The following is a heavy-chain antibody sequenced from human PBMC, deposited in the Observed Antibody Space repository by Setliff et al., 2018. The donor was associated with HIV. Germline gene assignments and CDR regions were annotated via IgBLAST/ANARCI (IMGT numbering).Heavy chain of an antibody. J-gene: IGHJ4*02. CDR2: IWYDGSYK. Sequence: GGSLRLSCAASGFTFSNYGMHWVRQAPGKGLEWVAVIWYDGSYKYYVDSVKGRFTISRDNSKNTLYLQMDSLRAEDTAVYYCARDDSDYSGSGARFDYWGQGTLVTVSS. V-gene: IGHV3-33*01. D-gene: IGHD3-10*01. CDR3: ARDDSDYSGSGARFDY. CDR1: GFTFSNYG.